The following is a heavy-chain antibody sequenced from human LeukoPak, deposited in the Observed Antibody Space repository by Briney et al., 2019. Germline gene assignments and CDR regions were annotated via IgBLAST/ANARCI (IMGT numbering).Heavy chain of an antibody. V-gene: IGHV3-30*18. CDR2: ISYGGSNK. Sequence: GGSLRLSCAASGFTFSSYGMHWVRQAPGKGLEWVAVISYGGSNKYYADSVKGRFTISRDNSKNTLYLQMNSLRAEDTAVYYCAKSRYPDYWGQGTLVTVSS. J-gene: IGHJ4*02. CDR1: GFTFSSYG. CDR3: AKSRYPDY. D-gene: IGHD1-14*01.